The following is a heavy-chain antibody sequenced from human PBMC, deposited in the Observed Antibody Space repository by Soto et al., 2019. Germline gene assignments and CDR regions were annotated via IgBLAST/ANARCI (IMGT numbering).Heavy chain of an antibody. CDR1: GFTFSSYA. J-gene: IGHJ4*02. D-gene: IGHD1-26*01. V-gene: IGHV3-23*01. Sequence: EVPLLESGGGLVQPGGSLRLSCAASGFTFSSYAMSWVRQAPGKGLEWVSVISGSGSVTYYADSVKGRFTISRDNSKSTLYLQMNSLRAEDTAVYYCAKRMMSGSYYAAFDHWGQGTLVTVSS. CDR2: ISGSGSVT. CDR3: AKRMMSGSYYAAFDH.